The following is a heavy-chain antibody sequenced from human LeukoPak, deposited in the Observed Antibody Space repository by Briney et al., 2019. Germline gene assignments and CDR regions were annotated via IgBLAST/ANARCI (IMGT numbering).Heavy chain of an antibody. CDR3: ARDLYNYGYYYYYYYMDV. J-gene: IGHJ6*03. CDR1: GYTFTGYY. D-gene: IGHD4-17*01. V-gene: IGHV1-2*02. CDR2: INPNSGGT. Sequence: GASVKVSCKASGYTFTGYYMHWVRQAPGQGLEWMGWINPNSGGTNYAQKFQGRVTMTRDTSISTAYMELSRLRSDDTAVYYCARDLYNYGYYYYYYYMDVWGKGTTVTVSS.